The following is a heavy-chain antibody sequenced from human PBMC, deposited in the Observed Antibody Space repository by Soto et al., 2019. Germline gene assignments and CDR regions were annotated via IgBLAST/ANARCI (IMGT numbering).Heavy chain of an antibody. V-gene: IGHV1-18*04. J-gene: IGHJ4*02. CDR1: GYTFTSYG. CDR2: ISAYNGNT. Sequence: ASVKVSCKASGYTFTSYGISWVRQAPGQGLEWMGWISAYNGNTNYAQKLQGRVTMTTDTSTSTAYMELRSLRSDDTAVCYCERLDSSGGDFDYWGQGTLVTVSS. D-gene: IGHD3-22*01. CDR3: ERLDSSGGDFDY.